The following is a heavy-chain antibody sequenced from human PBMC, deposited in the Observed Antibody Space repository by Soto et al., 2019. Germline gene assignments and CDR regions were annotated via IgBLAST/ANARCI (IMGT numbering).Heavy chain of an antibody. V-gene: IGHV3-53*01. CDR1: GFTVSSNY. D-gene: IGHD6-13*01. CDR2: IYSGGSA. CDR3: APGDSSSWYPAYFQH. Sequence: GSLRLSCAASGFTVSSNYMSWVRQAPGKGLEWVPVIYSGGSAYYADSVRGRFTISKDNSKNTLYLQMNSLRAADTAVYYCAPGDSSSWYPAYFQHWGQGTLVTVSS. J-gene: IGHJ1*01.